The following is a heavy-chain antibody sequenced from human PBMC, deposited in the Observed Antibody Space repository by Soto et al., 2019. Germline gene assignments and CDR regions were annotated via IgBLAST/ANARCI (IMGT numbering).Heavy chain of an antibody. V-gene: IGHV3-23*01. CDR1: GFTFSSYA. Sequence: GGSLRLSCAASGFTFSSYAMSWVRQAPGKGLEWVSAISGSGGSTYYADSVKGRFTISRDNSKNTLYLQMNSLRAEDTAVYYRAKADRGNSARDAFDIWGQGIMVTVSS. J-gene: IGHJ3*02. CDR3: AKADRGNSARDAFDI. D-gene: IGHD2-21*02. CDR2: ISGSGGST.